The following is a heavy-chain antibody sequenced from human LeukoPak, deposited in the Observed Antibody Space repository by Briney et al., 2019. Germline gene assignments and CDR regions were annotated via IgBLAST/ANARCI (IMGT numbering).Heavy chain of an antibody. V-gene: IGHV3-23*01. CDR2: ISGSGGST. CDR3: AKGGGYYDFWSGYRFDY. J-gene: IGHJ4*02. D-gene: IGHD3-3*01. CDR1: GFTFSSYA. Sequence: GGSLRLSCAASGFTFSSYAMSWVRQAPGKGLEWVSDISGSGGSTYYADSVKGRFTISRDNSKTTLYLQMNSLGAEDTAVYYCAKGGGYYDFWSGYRFDYWGQGTLVTVSS.